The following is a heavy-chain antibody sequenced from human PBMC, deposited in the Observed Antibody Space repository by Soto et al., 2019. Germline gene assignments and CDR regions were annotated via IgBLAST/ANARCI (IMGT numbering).Heavy chain of an antibody. CDR2: LSAYNGDT. Sequence: QVQLVQSGAEVKKPGASVRVSCKTSGYTFINYGITWVRQAPGQGLEWMGWLSAYNGDTSSSEKLQDRFTMTTDTFTNTVYMALRSLTSDYTAVYYCARWSAIVGGAEALDVWGQGTMVIVSS. CDR1: GYTFINYG. V-gene: IGHV1-18*01. J-gene: IGHJ3*01. D-gene: IGHD1-26*01. CDR3: ARWSAIVGGAEALDV.